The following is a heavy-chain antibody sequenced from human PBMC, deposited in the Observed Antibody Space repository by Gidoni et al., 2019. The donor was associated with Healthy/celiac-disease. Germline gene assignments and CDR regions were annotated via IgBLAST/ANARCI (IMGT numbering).Heavy chain of an antibody. V-gene: IGHV3-23*01. CDR2: ISGSGGST. CDR1: GFPFSSYA. J-gene: IGHJ4*02. CDR3: ANSPGEATIIDFDY. Sequence: EVQLLESGGGLVQSGGSLSLSCAASGFPFSSYAMSWVRQAPGKGLEWVSAISGSGGSTYYADSVKGRFTISRDNSKNTLYLQMNSLRAEDTAVYYCANSPGEATIIDFDYWGQGTLVTVSS. D-gene: IGHD5-12*01.